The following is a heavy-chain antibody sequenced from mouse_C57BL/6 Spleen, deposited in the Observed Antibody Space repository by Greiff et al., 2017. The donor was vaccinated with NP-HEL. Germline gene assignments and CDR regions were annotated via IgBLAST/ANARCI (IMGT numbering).Heavy chain of an antibody. J-gene: IGHJ1*03. V-gene: IGHV1-50*01. CDR2: IDPSDSYT. Sequence: VQLQQSGAELVKPGASVKLSCKASGYTFTSYWMQWVKQRPGQGLEWIGEIDPSDSYTNYNQKFKGKATLTVDTSSSTAYMQLSSLTSEDSAVYYCARSSGYFDVWGTGTTVTVSS. D-gene: IGHD6-1*01. CDR3: ARSSGYFDV. CDR1: GYTFTSYW.